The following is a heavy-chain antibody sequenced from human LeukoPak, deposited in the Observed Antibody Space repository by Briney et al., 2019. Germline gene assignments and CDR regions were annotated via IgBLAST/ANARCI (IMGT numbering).Heavy chain of an antibody. J-gene: IGHJ4*02. CDR3: ANEGVRGVTYFRY. V-gene: IGHV4-34*01. D-gene: IGHD3-10*01. Sequence: SETLSLTCAVYGGSFSGYYWSWIRQPPGKGLEWIGEINHSGSTNYNPSLKSRVTISVDTSKNQFSLKLSSVTAADTAVYYCANEGVRGVTYFRYCGQGTLVTVSS. CDR1: GGSFSGYY. CDR2: INHSGST.